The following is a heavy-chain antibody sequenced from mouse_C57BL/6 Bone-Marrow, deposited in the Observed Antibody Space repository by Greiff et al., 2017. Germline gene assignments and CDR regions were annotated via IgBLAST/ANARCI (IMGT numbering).Heavy chain of an antibody. J-gene: IGHJ2*01. CDR2: ISGGGGNT. CDR3: AVPRGY. D-gene: IGHD5-1*01. CDR1: GFTFSSYT. Sequence: EVMLVEPGGGLVKPGGSLKLSCAASGFTFSSYTMSWVRQTPEKRLEWVATISGGGGNTYYPDSVKGRFPISRDNAKNTLYLQMSSLRSEDTALYYCAVPRGYWGQGTTLTVSS. V-gene: IGHV5-9*01.